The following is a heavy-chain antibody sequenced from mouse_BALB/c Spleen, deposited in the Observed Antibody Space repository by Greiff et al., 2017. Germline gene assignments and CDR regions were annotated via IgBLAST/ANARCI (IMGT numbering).Heavy chain of an antibody. CDR1: GFTFSSYT. D-gene: IGHD2-14*01. CDR3: ARRDRYYFDY. J-gene: IGHJ2*01. CDR2: ISNGGGST. Sequence: DVMLVESGGGLVQPGGSLKLSCAASGFTFSSYTMSWVRQTPEKRLEWVAYISNGGGSTYYPDTVKGRFTISRDNAKNTLYLQMSSLKSEDTAMYYCARRDRYYFDYWGQGTTLTVSS. V-gene: IGHV5-12-2*01.